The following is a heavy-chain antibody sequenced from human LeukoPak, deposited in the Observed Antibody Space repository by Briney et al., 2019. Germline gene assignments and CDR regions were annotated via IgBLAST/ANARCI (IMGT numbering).Heavy chain of an antibody. V-gene: IGHV4-39*01. CDR1: GGSISSSSYY. CDR3: ARSPQQWLVRVTGAFDI. J-gene: IGHJ3*02. Sequence: PSETLSLTCTVSGGSISSSSYYWGWIRQTPGKGLEWIGSIYYSGSTYYNPSLKSRVTISVDTSKNQFSLKLSSVTAADTAVYYCARSPQQWLVRVTGAFDIWGQGTMVTVSS. D-gene: IGHD6-19*01. CDR2: IYYSGST.